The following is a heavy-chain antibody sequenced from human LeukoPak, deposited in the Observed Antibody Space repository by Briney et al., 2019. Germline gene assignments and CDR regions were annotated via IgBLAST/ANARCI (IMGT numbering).Heavy chain of an antibody. V-gene: IGHV3-7*03. Sequence: PGGPLRLSCAASGFTFSSYWMSWVRQAPGKGLEWVANIKQDGSEKYYVDSVKGRFTISRDNAKNSLYLQMSSLRAEDTAVYYCAREHIAAAGTFDYWGQGTLVTVSS. CDR2: IKQDGSEK. CDR3: AREHIAAAGTFDY. CDR1: GFTFSSYW. D-gene: IGHD6-13*01. J-gene: IGHJ4*02.